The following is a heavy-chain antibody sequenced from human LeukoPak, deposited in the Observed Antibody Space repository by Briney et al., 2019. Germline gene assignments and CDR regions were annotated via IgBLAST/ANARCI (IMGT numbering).Heavy chain of an antibody. V-gene: IGHV1-69*01. J-gene: IGHJ6*03. D-gene: IGHD2-2*01. CDR3: AIVVVPAAITRSYYYYMDV. Sequence: ASVKVSCKASGGTFSSYAISWVRQAPGQGLEWMGGIIPIFGTANYAQKFQGRVTITADESTSTAYMELSSLRSEDTAVYYCAIVVVPAAITRSYYYYMDVWGKGTTVTISS. CDR1: GGTFSSYA. CDR2: IIPIFGTA.